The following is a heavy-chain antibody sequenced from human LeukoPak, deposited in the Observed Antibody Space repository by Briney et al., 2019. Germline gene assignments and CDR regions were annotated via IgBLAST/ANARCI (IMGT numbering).Heavy chain of an antibody. Sequence: SQTLSLTCTVSGGSISSGDYYWSWIRQPPGKGLEWIVSIYYSGITYYSPSLKSRVTISIDTSKNQFSLNLMSVTAADTAIYYCATTEREFPGPFIYWGQGTPVTVSS. CDR1: GGSISSGDYY. CDR3: ATTEREFPGPFIY. D-gene: IGHD3-10*01. V-gene: IGHV4-30-2*03. J-gene: IGHJ4*02. CDR2: IYYSGIT.